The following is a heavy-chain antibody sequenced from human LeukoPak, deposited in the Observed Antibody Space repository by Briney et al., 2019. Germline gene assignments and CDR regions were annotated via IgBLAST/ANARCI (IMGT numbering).Heavy chain of an antibody. D-gene: IGHD6-13*01. Sequence: GGSLRLSCAASGFTFSSYGMTWVRQAPGKGLEWVALIPYDGSNKYYADSVKGRLTVSRDNSKNTLYLQMNSLRAEDTAVYYCVRGAYSSSWLNFDYWGQGTLVTVSS. V-gene: IGHV3-30*03. CDR1: GFTFSSYG. CDR3: VRGAYSSSWLNFDY. CDR2: IPYDGSNK. J-gene: IGHJ4*02.